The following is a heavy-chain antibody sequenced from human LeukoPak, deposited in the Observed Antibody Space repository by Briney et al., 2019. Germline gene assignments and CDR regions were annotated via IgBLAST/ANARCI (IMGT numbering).Heavy chain of an antibody. CDR3: AGDGSSGYYYYYMDV. D-gene: IGHD6-6*01. V-gene: IGHV1-18*01. J-gene: IGHJ6*03. CDR2: ISAYNGNT. Sequence: ASVKVSCKASGYTFTSYGISWVRQAPGQGLEWMGWISAYNGNTNYAQKLQGRVTMTTDTSTSTAYMELRSLRSDDTAVYYCAGDGSSGYYYYYMDVWGKGTTVTVSS. CDR1: GYTFTSYG.